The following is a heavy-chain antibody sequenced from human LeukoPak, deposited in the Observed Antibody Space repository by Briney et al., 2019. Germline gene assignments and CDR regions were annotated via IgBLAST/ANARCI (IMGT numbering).Heavy chain of an antibody. CDR2: IRGDGTIT. Sequence: PGGSLRLSCAASGFTFSSYWMPWVRQAPGKGLVWVSRIRGDGTITSYADSVKGRFTVSRDNAKTTLFLQMDSLRDEDTAVYYCARSDYFDYWGQGTPVTVSS. CDR3: ARSDYFDY. CDR1: GFTFSSYW. V-gene: IGHV3-74*01. J-gene: IGHJ4*02.